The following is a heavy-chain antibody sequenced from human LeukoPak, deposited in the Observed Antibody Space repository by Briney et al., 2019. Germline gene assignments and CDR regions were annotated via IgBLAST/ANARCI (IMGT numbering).Heavy chain of an antibody. V-gene: IGHV4-34*01. J-gene: IGHJ6*03. CDR1: GGSFSGYY. D-gene: IGHD3-22*01. CDR2: INHSGST. Sequence: PSETLSLTCAVYGGSFSGYYWSWIRQPPGKGLEWIGEINHSGSTNYNPSLKSRVTISVDTSKNQFSLKLSSVTAADTAVHYCAREGIYDSSGYYNYYYYMDVWGKGTTVTVSS. CDR3: AREGIYDSSGYYNYYYYMDV.